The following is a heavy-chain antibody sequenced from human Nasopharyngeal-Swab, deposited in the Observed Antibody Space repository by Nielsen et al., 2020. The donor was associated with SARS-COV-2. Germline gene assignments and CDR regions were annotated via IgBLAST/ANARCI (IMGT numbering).Heavy chain of an antibody. D-gene: IGHD2-15*01. CDR2: INPGGGSA. J-gene: IGHJ5*02. Sequence: VRQMPGKGLAWMGIINPGGGSARYSQNFQGRVTMTRDTSTSTVYMELSSLRSEDTAVYYCARGGDPREVVAATDCFDPWGQGTLVTVSS. CDR3: ARGGDPREVVAATDCFDP. V-gene: IGHV1-46*01.